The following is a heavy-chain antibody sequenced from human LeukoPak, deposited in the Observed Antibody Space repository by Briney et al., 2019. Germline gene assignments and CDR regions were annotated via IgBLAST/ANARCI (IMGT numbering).Heavy chain of an antibody. CDR3: ARYLGYSIGHPYEY. CDR2: ISYDGNNK. CDR1: GFTFNYYA. V-gene: IGHV3-30-3*01. D-gene: IGHD6-19*01. J-gene: IGHJ4*02. Sequence: PGGSLRLSCVASGFTFNYYAIHWVRQAPGKGLEWVAVISYDGNNKYYADSVKGRFTISRDNSKNTLYLQMNSLRAEDTALYYCARYLGYSIGHPYEYWGQGTLVTVPS.